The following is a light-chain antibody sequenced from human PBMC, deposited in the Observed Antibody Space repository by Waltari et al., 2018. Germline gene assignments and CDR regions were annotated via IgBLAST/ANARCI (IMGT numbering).Light chain of an antibody. CDR2: GNS. CDR3: QSYDSSLSVV. Sequence: QSVLTPPPSVSGAPGQRVTISCTGSSSNIGAGVDVHWYQQLPGTAPKLLIYGNSNRPSGVPDRFSGSKSGTSASLAITGLQAEDEADYYCQSYDSSLSVVFGGGTKLTVL. J-gene: IGLJ2*01. V-gene: IGLV1-40*01. CDR1: SSNIGAGVD.